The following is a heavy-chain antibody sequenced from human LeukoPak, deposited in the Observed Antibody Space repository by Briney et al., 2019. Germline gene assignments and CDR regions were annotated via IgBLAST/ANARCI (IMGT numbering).Heavy chain of an antibody. CDR2: IFSSGAT. D-gene: IGHD3-16*01. V-gene: IGHV4-59*01. Sequence: PSETLSLTCTVVGDSMDVYYWTWLRQAPGKGLGWIGYIFSSGATNYNRSLKSRVTILIDTSKKNFSLTLKSVTAADTAIYYCARLYYPDRGQWYYYDSWGQGTLVTVSS. CDR3: ARLYYPDRGQWYYYDS. J-gene: IGHJ4*02. CDR1: GDSMDVYY.